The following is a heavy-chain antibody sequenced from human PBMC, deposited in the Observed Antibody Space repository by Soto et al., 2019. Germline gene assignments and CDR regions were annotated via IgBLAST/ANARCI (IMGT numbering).Heavy chain of an antibody. D-gene: IGHD2-8*02. J-gene: IGHJ6*02. V-gene: IGHV1-69*01. Sequence: QVQLVQSGAEVKKPGSSVKVSCKASGGTFGSYAITWVRRAPGQGRAWSGGIIPILNSPAYAQKFQARVVITADEITNTVYMELNSLRFDDTAVYYCAREAPYCTGATCPRFYDRDVWGQGTKDTVAS. CDR3: AREAPYCTGATCPRFYDRDV. CDR1: GGTFGSYA. CDR2: IIPILNSP.